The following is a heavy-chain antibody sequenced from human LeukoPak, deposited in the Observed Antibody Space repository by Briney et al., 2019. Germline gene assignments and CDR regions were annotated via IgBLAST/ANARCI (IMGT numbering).Heavy chain of an antibody. CDR3: ARAPSEIGGYYPEYFRH. CDR2: IKSDGST. D-gene: IGHD3-22*01. V-gene: IGHV3-74*01. Sequence: PGGSLRLSCAASGFTFSTYWMHRVRQAPGKGLVWVSRIKSDGSTNCADSVKGRFTISRDNAKNTVSLQMNSLRPEDTGVYYCARAPSEIGGYYPEYFRHWGQGTLVTVSS. CDR1: GFTFSTYW. J-gene: IGHJ1*01.